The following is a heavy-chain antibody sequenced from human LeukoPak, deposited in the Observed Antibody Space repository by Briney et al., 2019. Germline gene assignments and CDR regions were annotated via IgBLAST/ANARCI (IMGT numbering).Heavy chain of an antibody. CDR3: SLARSEYHYGMDV. V-gene: IGHV6-1*01. CDR2: TYYRSKWYY. CDR1: GDSVSSNSAA. J-gene: IGHJ6*02. Sequence: SQTLSLTCAISGDSVSSNSAAWNWIRQSPSRGLEWLGRTYYRSKWYYEYAVPVKSRINISPDTSKNQFSLQLTSVTPEDTAVYYCSLARSEYHYGMDVWGQGTTVTVSS.